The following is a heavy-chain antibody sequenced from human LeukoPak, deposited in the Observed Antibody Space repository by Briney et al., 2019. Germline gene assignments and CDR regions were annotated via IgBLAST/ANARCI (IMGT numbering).Heavy chain of an antibody. V-gene: IGHV3-48*01. Sequence: GGSLRLSCAASGFTFRTSGMNWVRQAPGKGLEWVSYISSSGTTISYAQSVKGRFTITRDNAQNTMYLQMNSLRAEDTALYYCARFVVVTAGDYWGQGTLVTVSS. CDR1: GFTFRTSG. CDR2: ISSSGTTI. J-gene: IGHJ4*02. D-gene: IGHD2-21*02. CDR3: ARFVVVTAGDY.